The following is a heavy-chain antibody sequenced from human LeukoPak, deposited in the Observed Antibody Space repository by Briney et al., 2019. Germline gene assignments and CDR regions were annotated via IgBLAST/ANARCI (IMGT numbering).Heavy chain of an antibody. CDR1: GFTFSSYA. V-gene: IGHV3-23*01. CDR3: AKDYSDSSGYFRVPHVFDL. CDR2: ISGSGGST. D-gene: IGHD3-22*01. Sequence: PTGGSLRLSCAASGFTFSSYAMSWVRQAPGKGLEWVSAISGSGGSTYYADSVKGRFTISRDNSKNTLYLQMNSLRAEDTAVYYCAKDYSDSSGYFRVPHVFDLWGQGTLVTVSS. J-gene: IGHJ4*02.